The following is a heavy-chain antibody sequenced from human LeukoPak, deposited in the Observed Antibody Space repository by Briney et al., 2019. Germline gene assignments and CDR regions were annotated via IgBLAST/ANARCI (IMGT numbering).Heavy chain of an antibody. V-gene: IGHV3-53*01. J-gene: IGHJ4*02. CDR3: ARATDYYDSSGYFYTKDY. CDR2: IYSGGST. D-gene: IGHD3-22*01. CDR1: GFTVSSNY. Sequence: GGSLRLSCAASGFTVSSNYMSWVRQAPGKGLEWVSVIYSGGSTYYADSVKGQFTISRDNSKNTLFLQMNSLRDEDTAVYYCARATDYYDSSGYFYTKDYWGQGTLVVVSS.